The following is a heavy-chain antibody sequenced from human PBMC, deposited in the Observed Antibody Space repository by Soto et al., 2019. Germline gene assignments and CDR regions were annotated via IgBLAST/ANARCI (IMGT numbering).Heavy chain of an antibody. CDR1: GGTFSSYA. D-gene: IGHD3-10*01. CDR2: IIPIFGTA. Sequence: QVQLVQSGAEVKKPGSSVKVSCKASGGTFSSYAISWVRQAPGQGLEWMGGIIPIFGTANYAQKFQGRVTITADKSTSTAYMELSSLRSEDTAVYYCAXXXXXTMVRGGPFYYGXXVWGQGTTVTXSS. V-gene: IGHV1-69*06. CDR3: AXXXXXTMVRGGPFYYGXXV. J-gene: IGHJ6*02.